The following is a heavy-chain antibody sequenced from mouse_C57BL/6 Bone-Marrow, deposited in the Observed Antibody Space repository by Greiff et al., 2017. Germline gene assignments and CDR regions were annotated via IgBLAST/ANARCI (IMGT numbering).Heavy chain of an antibody. D-gene: IGHD2-1*01. CDR1: GFNIKDAY. Sequence: VQLQQSGAELVRPGASVKLSCTASGFNIKDAYMHWVKQRPEQGLEWIGWIDPENGDTEYASKFQGKATITADTSSNTAYLQLSSLTSEDTAVYYCTTRGNYVAYWGQGTLVTVSA. J-gene: IGHJ3*01. CDR3: TTRGNYVAY. V-gene: IGHV14-4*01. CDR2: IDPENGDT.